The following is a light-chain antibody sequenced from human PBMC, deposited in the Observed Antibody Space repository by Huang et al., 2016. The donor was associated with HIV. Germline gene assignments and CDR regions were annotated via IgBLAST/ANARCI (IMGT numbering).Light chain of an antibody. CDR2: GAA. CDR3: QHYGYSAWT. CDR1: QTLTSNH. V-gene: IGKV3-20*01. Sequence: SPGTLSLSPGEGATLSCRASQTLTSNHLAWYQQKPGQAPRLLLYGAARRATGIPDRFSGSGSGTDFTLTISRLEPEDFAVYYCQHYGYSAWTFGQGTKVEVK. J-gene: IGKJ1*01.